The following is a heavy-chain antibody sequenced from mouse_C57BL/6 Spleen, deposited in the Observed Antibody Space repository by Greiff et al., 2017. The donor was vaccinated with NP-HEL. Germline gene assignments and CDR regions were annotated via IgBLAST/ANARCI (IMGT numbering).Heavy chain of an antibody. CDR2: IDPSDSET. Sequence: QVQLQQSGAELVRPGSSVKLSCKASGYTFTSYWMHWVKQRPIQGLEWIGNIDPSDSETHYNQKFKDKATLTVDKSSSTAYMQLSSLTSEDSAVYYCARNGYYGSLFDYWGQGTTLTVSS. J-gene: IGHJ2*01. CDR3: ARNGYYGSLFDY. V-gene: IGHV1-52*01. CDR1: GYTFTSYW. D-gene: IGHD1-1*01.